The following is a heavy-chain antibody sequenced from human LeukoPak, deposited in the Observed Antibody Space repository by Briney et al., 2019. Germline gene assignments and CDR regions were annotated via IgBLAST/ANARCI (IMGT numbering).Heavy chain of an antibody. CDR1: GFTFNTYS. CDR2: ISGSGGNT. J-gene: IGHJ4*02. V-gene: IGHV3-23*01. CDR3: AKDPILSGYDF. Sequence: GGSLRLSCEASGFTFNTYSMNWARQAPGKGLEWVSTISGSGGNTYYRDSVKGRFTVSRDNSKNTVYLEMNSLRAEDTAVYYCAKDPILSGYDFWGQGTLVTVSS. D-gene: IGHD5-12*01.